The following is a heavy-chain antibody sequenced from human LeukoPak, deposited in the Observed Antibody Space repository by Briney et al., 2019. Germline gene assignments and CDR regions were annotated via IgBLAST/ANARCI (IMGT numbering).Heavy chain of an antibody. J-gene: IGHJ5*02. Sequence: GASVKVSCKASGYTFTSYAMHWVRQAPGQRLEWMGWINAGNGNTKRSQKFRGRVTITRYTSANTAYMEVSSLRSEDTAVYYCARGRYCSSPSCYKPTIPRFDPWGQGTLVTVSS. CDR3: ARGRYCSSPSCYKPTIPRFDP. V-gene: IGHV1-3*01. CDR1: GYTFTSYA. CDR2: INAGNGNT. D-gene: IGHD2-2*02.